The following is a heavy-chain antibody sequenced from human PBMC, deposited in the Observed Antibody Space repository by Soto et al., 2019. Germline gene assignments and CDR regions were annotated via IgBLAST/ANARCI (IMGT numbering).Heavy chain of an antibody. CDR2: IYYSGST. J-gene: IGHJ5*02. CDR3: ARAYCGGDCYTTRVEWFDP. D-gene: IGHD2-21*02. V-gene: IGHV4-59*01. Sequence: LSLTCTVSGGSISSYCWSWIRQPPGKGLEWIGYIYYSGSTNYNPSLKSRVTISVDTSKNQFSLKLSSVTAADTAVYYCARAYCGGDCYTTRVEWFDPWGQGTLVTVSS. CDR1: GGSISSYC.